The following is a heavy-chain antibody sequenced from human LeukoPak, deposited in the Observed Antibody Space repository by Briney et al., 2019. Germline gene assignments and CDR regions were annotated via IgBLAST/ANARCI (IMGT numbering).Heavy chain of an antibody. Sequence: VASVKVSCKASGYTFTSYGISWVRQAPGQGLEWMGWISAYNGNTNYAQKLQGRVTMTTDTSTSTAYMELRSLRSDDTAVYYCARLYGFGSGYAHYYYMDVWGKGTTVTVSS. D-gene: IGHD3-3*01. V-gene: IGHV1-18*01. J-gene: IGHJ6*03. CDR3: ARLYGFGSGYAHYYYMDV. CDR2: ISAYNGNT. CDR1: GYTFTSYG.